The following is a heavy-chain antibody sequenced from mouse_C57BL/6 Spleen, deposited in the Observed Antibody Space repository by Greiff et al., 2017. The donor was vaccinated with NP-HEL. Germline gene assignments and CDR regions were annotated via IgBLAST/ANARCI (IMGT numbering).Heavy chain of an antibody. CDR1: GYAFSSSW. D-gene: IGHD1-1*01. Sequence: VQLQQSGPELVKPGASVKISCKASGYAFSSSWMNWVKQRPGKGLEWIGRIYPGDGDTNYNGKLKGKATLTADKSSSTAYMQLSSLTSEDSAVYFCASHYYGPYWYFDVWGTGTTVTVSS. J-gene: IGHJ1*03. CDR2: IYPGDGDT. V-gene: IGHV1-82*01. CDR3: ASHYYGPYWYFDV.